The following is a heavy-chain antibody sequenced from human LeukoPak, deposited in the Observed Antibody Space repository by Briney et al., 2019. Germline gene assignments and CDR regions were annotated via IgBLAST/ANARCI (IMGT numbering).Heavy chain of an antibody. V-gene: IGHV1-2*02. CDR2: INPNSGGT. J-gene: IGHJ5*02. CDR3: ARGGWNFNNWFDP. Sequence: ASVKVSCKASGYTFTGYYVHWVRQAPGQGLEWMGWINPNSGGTNYAQKFQGRVTMTRDTSISTAYMELSRLRSDDTAVYYCARGGWNFNNWFDPWGQGTLVTVSS. CDR1: GYTFTGYY. D-gene: IGHD1-7*01.